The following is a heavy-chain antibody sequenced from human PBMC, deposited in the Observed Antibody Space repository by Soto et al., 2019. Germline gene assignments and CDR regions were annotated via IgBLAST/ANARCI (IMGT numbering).Heavy chain of an antibody. D-gene: IGHD3-10*01. V-gene: IGHV2-5*02. CDR1: GFSLSTSGMG. J-gene: IGHJ4*02. CDR2: IYWDGDK. CDR3: AHRRGTLLWFGRTHYFAY. Sequence: QITLKESGPTLVKPTQTLTLTCTFSGFSLSTSGMGVGWIRQPPGKALEWLALIYWDGDKRYSPSLKSRLTITKDTTKDQVVLTMTNLDPVDTATYYCAHRRGTLLWFGRTHYFAYWGLGTLVTVSS.